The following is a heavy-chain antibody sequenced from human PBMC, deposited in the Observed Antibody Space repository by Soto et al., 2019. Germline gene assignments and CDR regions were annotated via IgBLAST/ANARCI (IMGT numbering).Heavy chain of an antibody. J-gene: IGHJ3*02. CDR3: ARIFNDAFDI. Sequence: GESLKISCKGSGYRFVSYWIGWVRQMPGKGLEWMGIIYPGDSDTRYSPSFQGQVTMSVDKSISTACLQWSSLKASDIAMYYCARIFNDAFDIWGQGTMVTVSS. V-gene: IGHV5-51*01. CDR2: IYPGDSDT. CDR1: GYRFVSYW.